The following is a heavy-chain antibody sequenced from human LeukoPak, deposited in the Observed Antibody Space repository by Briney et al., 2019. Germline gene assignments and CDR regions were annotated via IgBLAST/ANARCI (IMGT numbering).Heavy chain of an antibody. CDR3: ARLAVDGHFDY. CDR2: VSPYNGDT. Sequence: ASVKVSCKASFYTFTNYGISWVRQAPGQGLGWMGWVSPYNGDTNYAQKLQGRVTMTTDTSTSTAYMELRRLTSDDTAVYYCARLAVDGHFDYWGQGTLVTVSS. J-gene: IGHJ4*02. CDR1: FYTFTNYG. D-gene: IGHD6-19*01. V-gene: IGHV1-18*01.